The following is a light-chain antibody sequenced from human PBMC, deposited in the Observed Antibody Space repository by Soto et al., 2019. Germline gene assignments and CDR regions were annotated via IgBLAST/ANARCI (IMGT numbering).Light chain of an antibody. CDR2: ANN. Sequence: QSVLTQPPSVSGAPGQWVTISCSGSSSNIGAGYDVHWYQQLPGTAPKLLISANNIRPSGVTDRVSGSKSGTSASLAITGLQAEDEADYYCKSYDSSLSGSGVFGGGTKLTVL. J-gene: IGLJ3*02. V-gene: IGLV1-40*01. CDR1: SSNIGAGYD. CDR3: KSYDSSLSGSGV.